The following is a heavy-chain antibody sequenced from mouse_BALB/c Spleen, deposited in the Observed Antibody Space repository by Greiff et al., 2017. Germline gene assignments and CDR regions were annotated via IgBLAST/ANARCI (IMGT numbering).Heavy chain of an antibody. Sequence: EVNLVESGGGLVKPGGSLKLSCAASGFAFSSYDMSWVRQTPEKRLEWVAYISSGGGSTYYPDTVKGRFTISRDNAKNTLYLQMSSLKSEDTAMYYCARHHYYGSSYEGNAMDYWGQGTSVTVSS. CDR3: ARHHYYGSSYEGNAMDY. J-gene: IGHJ4*01. D-gene: IGHD1-1*01. CDR2: ISSGGGST. V-gene: IGHV5-12-1*01. CDR1: GFAFSSYD.